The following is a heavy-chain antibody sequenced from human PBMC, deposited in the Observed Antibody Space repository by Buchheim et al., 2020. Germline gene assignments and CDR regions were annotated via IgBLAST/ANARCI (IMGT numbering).Heavy chain of an antibody. CDR1: GGSISSGGYY. V-gene: IGHV4-31*03. CDR3: ARDSPRGHSPYGMDV. CDR2: INYSGNT. D-gene: IGHD5-18*01. J-gene: IGHJ6*02. Sequence: QVQLQESGPGLVKPSQTLSLTCTVSGGSISSGGYYWTWIRQHPGKVLEWIGYINYSGNTYYNPSLKSRVTISVDTSKNQFSLKLSSVTAADTAVYYCARDSPRGHSPYGMDVWGQGTT.